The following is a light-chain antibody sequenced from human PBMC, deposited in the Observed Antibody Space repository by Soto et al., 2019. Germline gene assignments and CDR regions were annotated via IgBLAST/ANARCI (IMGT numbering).Light chain of an antibody. V-gene: IGKV2-30*01. Sequence: DVVMTQSPLSLPVTLGQPASISCKSSQSLLYSDGNTYLNWFQQRPGQSPRRLIYKVFNRDSGVPDRLSVSGSGTDFTLKLSRVESEDVGVYYCRQGTHCTHTFGQGTKVEIK. CDR3: RQGTHCTHT. CDR2: KVF. CDR1: QSLLYSDGNTY. J-gene: IGKJ1*01.